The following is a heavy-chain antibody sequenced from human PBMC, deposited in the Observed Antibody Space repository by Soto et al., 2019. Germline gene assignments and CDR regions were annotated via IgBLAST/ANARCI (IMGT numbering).Heavy chain of an antibody. CDR3: ARGPDSWYGNWFDP. D-gene: IGHD6-13*01. V-gene: IGHV1-18*01. CDR1: GYTFTSYG. J-gene: IGHJ5*02. CDR2: ISAYNGNT. Sequence: ASVKVSCKASGYTFTSYGISWVRQPPGQGLEWMGWISAYNGNTNYAQKLRGRVTMTTDTSTSTAYMELRSLRSDDTAVYYCARGPDSWYGNWFDPWGQGTLVTVSS.